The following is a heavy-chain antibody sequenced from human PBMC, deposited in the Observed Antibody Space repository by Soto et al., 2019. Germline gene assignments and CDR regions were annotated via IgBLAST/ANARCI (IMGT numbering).Heavy chain of an antibody. CDR2: ISSSSSYI. CDR3: ARDPSPNWNYGPYYFDY. J-gene: IGHJ4*02. Sequence: EVQLVESGGGLVKPGGSLRLSCAASGFTFSSYSMNWVHQAPGKGLEWVSSISSSSSYIYYADSVKGRFTISRDNAKNSLYLQMNSLRAEDTAVYYCARDPSPNWNYGPYYFDYWGQGTLVTVSS. CDR1: GFTFSSYS. V-gene: IGHV3-21*01. D-gene: IGHD1-7*01.